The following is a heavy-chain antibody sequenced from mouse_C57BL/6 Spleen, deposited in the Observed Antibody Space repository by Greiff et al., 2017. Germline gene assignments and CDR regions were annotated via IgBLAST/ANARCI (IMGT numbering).Heavy chain of an antibody. V-gene: IGHV2-6*01. J-gene: IGHJ3*01. CDR1: GFSLTSYG. CDR2: IWGVGST. D-gene: IGHD3-2*02. Sequence: VKVVESGPGLVAPSQSLSITCTVSGFSLTSYGVDWVRQSPGKGLEWLGVIWGVGSTNYNSALKSRLSIRKDNSKSQVFLKMNSLQTDDTAMYYCAGRAAQATLAYWGQGTLVTVSA. CDR3: AGRAAQATLAY.